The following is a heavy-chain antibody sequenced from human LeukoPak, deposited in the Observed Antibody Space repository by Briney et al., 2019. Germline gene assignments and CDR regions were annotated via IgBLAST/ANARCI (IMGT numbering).Heavy chain of an antibody. Sequence: ASVKVSCKASGGTFSSYAISWVRQAPGQGLEWMGGIIPIFGTANYAQKFQGRVTITADKSTSTAYMELSSLRSEDTAVYYCARTYRGGTFYYYMDVWGKGTTVTVSS. D-gene: IGHD1-26*01. V-gene: IGHV1-69*06. CDR3: ARTYRGGTFYYYMDV. J-gene: IGHJ6*03. CDR1: GGTFSSYA. CDR2: IIPIFGTA.